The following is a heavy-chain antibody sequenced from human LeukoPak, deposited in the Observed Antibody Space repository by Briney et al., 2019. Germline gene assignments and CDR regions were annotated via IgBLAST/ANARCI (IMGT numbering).Heavy chain of an antibody. Sequence: GGSLRLSCAASGFTFDDYAMHWVRQAPGKGLEWVSGNSWNSGSIGYADSVKGRFTISRDNAKNSLYLQMNSLRAEDMALYYCAKDRGYSGQNDAFDIWGQGTMVTVSS. CDR2: NSWNSGSI. CDR1: GFTFDDYA. V-gene: IGHV3-9*03. CDR3: AKDRGYSGQNDAFDI. J-gene: IGHJ3*02. D-gene: IGHD5-12*01.